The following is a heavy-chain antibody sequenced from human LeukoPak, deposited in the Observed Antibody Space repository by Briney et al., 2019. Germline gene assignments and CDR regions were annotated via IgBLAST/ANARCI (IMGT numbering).Heavy chain of an antibody. D-gene: IGHD1-26*01. Sequence: PGGSLRLSCAASGFIFSTHPMHWVRQPPGKGLEWVAVIRSSGRTTDYADSVKGRFTISRDNSNNTLFLQMIRLRAEDTAVYYCAKPPENVVGTSPFYFDSWGQGTLVTVSS. J-gene: IGHJ4*02. CDR2: IRSSGRTT. V-gene: IGHV3-23*01. CDR3: AKPPENVVGTSPFYFDS. CDR1: GFIFSTHP.